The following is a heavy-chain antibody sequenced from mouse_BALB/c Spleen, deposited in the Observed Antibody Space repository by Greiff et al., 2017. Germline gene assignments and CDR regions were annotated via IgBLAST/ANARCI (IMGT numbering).Heavy chain of an antibody. CDR2: IWTGGGT. CDR1: GFSLTSYD. J-gene: IGHJ3*01. CDR3: VREDFAY. V-gene: IGHV2-9-2*01. Sequence: QVQLQQSGPGLVAPSQSLSITCTVSGFSLTSYDISWIRQPPGKGLEWLGVIWTGGGTNYNSAFMSRLSISKDNSKSQVFLKMNSLQTDDTAIYYCVREDFAYWGQGTLVTVSA.